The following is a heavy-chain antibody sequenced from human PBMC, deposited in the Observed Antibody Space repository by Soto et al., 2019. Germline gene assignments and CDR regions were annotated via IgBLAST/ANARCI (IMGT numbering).Heavy chain of an antibody. CDR3: ARERGRYCSGESCYPFGP. J-gene: IGHJ5*02. V-gene: IGHV4-39*02. Sequence: SETLSLTCNVSGGSISSSSYYWGWIRQPPGKGLEWIGNVYYSVTTYYNPSLKSRLTISVDTSKNQFSLKLSSVTAADTAVYYCARERGRYCSGESCYPFGPWGQGALVTVSS. CDR2: VYYSVTT. D-gene: IGHD2-15*01. CDR1: GGSISSSSYY.